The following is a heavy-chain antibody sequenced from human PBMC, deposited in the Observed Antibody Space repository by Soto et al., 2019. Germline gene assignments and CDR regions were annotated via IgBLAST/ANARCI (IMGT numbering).Heavy chain of an antibody. CDR2: IYPDDSDT. CDR3: ARQEAYFEWGV. V-gene: IGHV5-51*01. J-gene: IGHJ6*02. Sequence: GESLKISCEAPGYSFTNYWIGWVRQMPGKGLEWMGSIYPDDSDTRDSPSFQGQVIMSADKSISTAYLQWSSLKASDTAIYYCARQEAYFEWGVWGQGTTVTVSS. CDR1: GYSFTNYW. D-gene: IGHD1-26*01.